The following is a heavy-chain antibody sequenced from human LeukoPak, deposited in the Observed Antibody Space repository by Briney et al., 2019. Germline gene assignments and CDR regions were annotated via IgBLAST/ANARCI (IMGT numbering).Heavy chain of an antibody. V-gene: IGHV3-74*01. Sequence: GGALRLSSAASVFTFSIYFMHWVRHGPGKGLWWVSHISPEGSETRYADSVKGRFTVSRDNAKNTLYLQMNSLRAEDTAVYYCAREPTSSTPVDFWSQGTMVTVSS. CDR1: VFTFSIYF. D-gene: IGHD4-23*01. CDR3: AREPTSSTPVDF. CDR2: ISPEGSET. J-gene: IGHJ3*01.